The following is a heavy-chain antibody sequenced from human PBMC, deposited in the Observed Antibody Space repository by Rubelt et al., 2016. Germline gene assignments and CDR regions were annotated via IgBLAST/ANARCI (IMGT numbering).Heavy chain of an antibody. J-gene: IGHJ6*02. V-gene: IGHV3-74*01. Sequence: HWVRQAPGKGLEWVSCINNDGTTTSYAASVKGRFTISRDNAKNTLYLQMNSLRAEDTAVYYCAKGVAISIFHGMDVWGQGTTVTAS. CDR3: AKGVAISIFHGMDV. D-gene: IGHD2/OR15-2a*01. CDR2: INNDGTTT.